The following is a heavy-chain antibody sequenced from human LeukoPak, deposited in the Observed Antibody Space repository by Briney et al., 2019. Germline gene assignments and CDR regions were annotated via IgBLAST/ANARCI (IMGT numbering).Heavy chain of an antibody. D-gene: IGHD3-3*01. V-gene: IGHV4-39*01. CDR1: GDSITSRTYY. CDR3: ARHRYYDSWVHTGAFDI. Sequence: SETLSLTCTVTGDSITSRTYYWACKRQSAGKGLEWIGTIYYSGTTYYNPSLKSRVTISLDTSSNQLSLGLTSVIAMDTAKYYCARHRYYDSWVHTGAFDIWGHGTTVTVSS. J-gene: IGHJ3*02. CDR2: IYYSGTT.